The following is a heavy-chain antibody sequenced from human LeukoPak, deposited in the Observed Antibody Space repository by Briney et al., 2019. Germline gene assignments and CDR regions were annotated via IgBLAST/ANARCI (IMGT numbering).Heavy chain of an antibody. J-gene: IGHJ4*02. CDR1: EITFSSYA. CDR3: AREGQWLVYFDY. CDR2: ISSSGGRT. Sequence: GGSLRLSCAASEITFSSYAMSWVRQVPGKGLEWVSAISSSGGRTYYADSVKGRFTISRDNSKNTLYLQMSSLRAEDTAVYYCAREGQWLVYFDYWGQGTLVTVSS. V-gene: IGHV3-23*01. D-gene: IGHD6-19*01.